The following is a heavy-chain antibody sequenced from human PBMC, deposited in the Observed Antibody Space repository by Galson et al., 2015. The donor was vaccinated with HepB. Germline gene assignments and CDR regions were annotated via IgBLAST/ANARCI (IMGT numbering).Heavy chain of an antibody. J-gene: IGHJ4*02. CDR1: GGSFSDYY. Sequence: ETLSLTCAVYGGSFSDYYWSWIRQPPGKGLEWIGEINHRGSANYNPSLKSRVSISVDTSKNQFSLRLSSVTAADTAVYYCGRGWGRSPPEHWGQGTLVTVSS. V-gene: IGHV4-34*01. D-gene: IGHD7-27*01. CDR2: INHRGSA. CDR3: GRGWGRSPPEH.